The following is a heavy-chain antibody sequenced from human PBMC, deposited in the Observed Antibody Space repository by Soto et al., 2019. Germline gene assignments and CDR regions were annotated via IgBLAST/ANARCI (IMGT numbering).Heavy chain of an antibody. CDR2: ISYDGSNK. CDR3: ARELGHSSRYFDY. Sequence: LRLSCAASGFTFSSYAMHWVRQAPGKGLEWVAVISYDGSNKYYADSVKGRFTISRDNSKNTLYLQMNSLRAEDTAVYYCARELGHSSRYFDYWGQGTLVTV. J-gene: IGHJ4*02. V-gene: IGHV3-30-3*01. CDR1: GFTFSSYA. D-gene: IGHD6-13*01.